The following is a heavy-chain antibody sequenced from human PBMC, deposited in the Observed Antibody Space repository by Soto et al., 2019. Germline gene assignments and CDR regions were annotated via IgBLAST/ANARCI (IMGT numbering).Heavy chain of an antibody. D-gene: IGHD3-16*01. CDR2: ISATGGNI. J-gene: IGHJ2*01. CDR3: AKVAGGLGYFDL. Sequence: GGSLRLSCVASGFIFSDYAMTWIRQAPGKGLEWVATISATGGNIEYRESLKGRFTISRDNSKKMVYLQINGLTADDTAVYYCAKVAGGLGYFDLWGRGTLVTV. CDR1: GFIFSDYA. V-gene: IGHV3-23*01.